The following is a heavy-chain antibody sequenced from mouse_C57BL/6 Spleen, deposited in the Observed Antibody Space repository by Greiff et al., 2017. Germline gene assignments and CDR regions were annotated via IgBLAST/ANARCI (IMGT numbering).Heavy chain of an antibody. D-gene: IGHD4-1*01. V-gene: IGHV2-2*01. CDR1: GFSLTSYG. CDR3: ARNWDEDYFDY. Sequence: VQLQESGPGLVQPSQSLSITCTVSGFSLTSYGVHWVRQSSGQGLEWLGVLWSGGSTDYNAAFISRLSISKDNSKSQVFFKMNSLQADDTAIYYCARNWDEDYFDYWGQGTTLTVSS. J-gene: IGHJ2*01. CDR2: LWSGGST.